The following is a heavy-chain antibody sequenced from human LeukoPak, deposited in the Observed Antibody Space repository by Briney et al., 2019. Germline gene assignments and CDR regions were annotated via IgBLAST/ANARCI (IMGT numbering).Heavy chain of an antibody. CDR1: GGSISSSSYY. D-gene: IGHD2-8*01. CDR3: ARDTMYSRNAFDI. Sequence: SETLSLTCTVSGGSISSSSYYWGWIRQPPGKGLEWIGSIYYSGSTYYNPSLKSRVTISVDTSKNQFSLKLSSVTAADTAVYYCARDTMYSRNAFDIWGQGTMVTVSS. V-gene: IGHV4-39*07. J-gene: IGHJ3*02. CDR2: IYYSGST.